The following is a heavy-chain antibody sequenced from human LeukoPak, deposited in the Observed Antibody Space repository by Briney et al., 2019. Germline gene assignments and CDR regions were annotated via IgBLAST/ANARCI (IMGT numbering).Heavy chain of an antibody. V-gene: IGHV3-48*03. CDR2: ISSSGSPI. CDR3: AGGPAYSGSYRGFDF. CDR1: GFTFSSYE. Sequence: GGSLRLSCAASGFTFSSYEMNWVRQAPGKGVEWVSYISSSGSPIYYADSVKGLFTISRDNAKNSLYLQMSSLRAEDTAVYYCAGGPAYSGSYRGFDFWGQGTLVTVSS. J-gene: IGHJ4*02. D-gene: IGHD1-26*01.